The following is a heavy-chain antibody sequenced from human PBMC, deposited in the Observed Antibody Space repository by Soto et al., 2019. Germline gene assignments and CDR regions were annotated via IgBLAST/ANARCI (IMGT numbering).Heavy chain of an antibody. D-gene: IGHD3-16*01. Sequence: SETLSLTCTVDSISTYYWNWIRQSPGKGLEWSGYIYYMGRTNYNPSLRSRVTMSIDTSRNQFSLKLRSVTAADTAVYYCARYPGGVTHFDYWGQVALLTVSS. CDR2: IYYMGRT. V-gene: IGHV4-59*01. CDR1: DSISTYY. J-gene: IGHJ4*02. CDR3: ARYPGGVTHFDY.